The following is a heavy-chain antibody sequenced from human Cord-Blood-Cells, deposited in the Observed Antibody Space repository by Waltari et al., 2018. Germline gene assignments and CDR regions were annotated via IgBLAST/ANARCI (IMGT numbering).Heavy chain of an antibody. Sequence: QVQLQQSGPGLVKPSQTLSLTCAISGDSVSSNSAAWNWIRQSPSRGLEWLGRTYYRSKWYNDDAVSVKSRITINPDTSKNQFSLQLNSVTPEDTAVYYCARDHYDFWSGYSGYFDYWGQGTLVTVSS. V-gene: IGHV6-1*01. CDR2: TYYRSKWYN. CDR3: ARDHYDFWSGYSGYFDY. D-gene: IGHD3-3*01. J-gene: IGHJ4*02. CDR1: GDSVSSNSAA.